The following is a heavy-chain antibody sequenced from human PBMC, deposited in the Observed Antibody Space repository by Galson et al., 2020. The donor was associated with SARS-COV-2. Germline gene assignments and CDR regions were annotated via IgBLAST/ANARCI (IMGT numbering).Heavy chain of an antibody. D-gene: IGHD3-10*01. CDR2: INWNGGST. CDR1: GFTFDDYG. Sequence: GESLKISCAASGFTFDDYGMSWVRQAPGKGLEWVSGINWNGGSTGYADSVKGRFTISRDNAKNSLYLQMNSLRAEDTALYHCARGLTTSLMVRGVDYFDYWGQGTLVTVSS. CDR3: ARGLTTSLMVRGVDYFDY. J-gene: IGHJ4*02. V-gene: IGHV3-20*01.